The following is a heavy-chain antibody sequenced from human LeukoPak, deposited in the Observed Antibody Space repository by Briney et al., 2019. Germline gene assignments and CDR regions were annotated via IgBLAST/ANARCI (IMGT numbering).Heavy chain of an antibody. CDR1: GGSFSGYY. CDR2: INHSGST. CDR3: ARARGYSYGLEYYFDY. J-gene: IGHJ4*02. D-gene: IGHD5-18*01. V-gene: IGHV4-34*01. Sequence: PSETLSLTCAVYGGSFSGYYWSWIRQPPGKGLEWIGEINHSGSTNYNPSLKSRVTISVDTPKNQFSLKLSSVTAADTAVYYCARARGYSYGLEYYFDYWGQGTLVTVPS.